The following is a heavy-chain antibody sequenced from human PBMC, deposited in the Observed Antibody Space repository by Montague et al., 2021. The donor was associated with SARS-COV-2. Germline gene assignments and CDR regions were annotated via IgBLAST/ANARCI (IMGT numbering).Heavy chain of an antibody. CDR1: GFSFEDYS. D-gene: IGHD3-22*01. CDR3: AKDGGHSSGYYYEDGLDS. J-gene: IGHJ4*02. V-gene: IGHV3-9*01. Sequence: SLRLSCAASGFSFEDYSMHWVRQAPGKGLEWVSRISCNSSSIAYADSVKGRFTISRENAKNSLYLQMSSLRPEDTALYYCAKDGGHSSGYYYEDGLDSWGQGTPVTVSS. CDR2: ISCNSSSI.